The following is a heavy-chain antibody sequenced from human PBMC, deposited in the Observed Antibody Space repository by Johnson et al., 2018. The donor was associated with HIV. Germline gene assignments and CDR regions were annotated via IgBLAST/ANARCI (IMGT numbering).Heavy chain of an antibody. V-gene: IGHV3-30*02. CDR3: AKDLRGYSYGLGAFDI. CDR1: GFTFSNYG. J-gene: IGHJ3*02. CDR2: IRYDGSHK. D-gene: IGHD5-18*01. Sequence: QVQLVESGGGVVQPGGSLRLSCAASGFTFSNYGMHWVRQAPGKGLEWVAFIRYDGSHKYYVDSVKGRFTTSRDNSKNTLYLQMNSLRAEDTAVYYCAKDLRGYSYGLGAFDIWGQGTMVTVSS.